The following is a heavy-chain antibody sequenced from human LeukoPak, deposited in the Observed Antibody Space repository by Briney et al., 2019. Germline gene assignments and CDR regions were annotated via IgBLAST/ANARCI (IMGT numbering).Heavy chain of an antibody. Sequence: ASVKVSCKASGYTFTDYYMHWVRQAPGQGLEWMEWINPNSGGTNYAQKFQGRVTMTRDTSISTAYMELSRLRSDDTAVYYCARGMGNYYGPKLDYWGQGTLVTVSS. CDR2: INPNSGGT. D-gene: IGHD3-10*01. V-gene: IGHV1-2*02. CDR3: ARGMGNYYGPKLDY. CDR1: GYTFTDYY. J-gene: IGHJ4*02.